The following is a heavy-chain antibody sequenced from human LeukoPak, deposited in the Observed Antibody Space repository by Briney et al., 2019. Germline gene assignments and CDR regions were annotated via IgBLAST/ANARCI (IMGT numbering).Heavy chain of an antibody. CDR3: ARGRWFGELTPFDY. CDR2: IYHSGST. V-gene: IGHV4-38-2*02. Sequence: PSETLSLTCTVSGYSISSGYYWGWIRQPPGKGLEWIGSIYHSGSTYYNPSLKSRVTISVDTSKNQFSLKLSSVTAADTAVYYCARGRWFGELTPFDYWGQGTLVTVSS. D-gene: IGHD3-10*01. CDR1: GYSISSGYY. J-gene: IGHJ4*02.